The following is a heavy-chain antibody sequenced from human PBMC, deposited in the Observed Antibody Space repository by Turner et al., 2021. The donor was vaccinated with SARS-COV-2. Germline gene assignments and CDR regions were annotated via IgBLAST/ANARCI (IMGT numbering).Heavy chain of an antibody. D-gene: IGHD1-26*01. V-gene: IGHV3-21*01. CDR1: GFTFSSYS. J-gene: IGHJ4*02. CDR3: ARGANGNFDY. CDR2: ISSTSKYI. Sequence: EVQLFDSGGGLVKPVGSLRLSCAASGFTFSSYSMNWVRQAPGKGLEWVSSISSTSKYIFYADSVKGRFTISRDKAKNSLYLQMNSLRVEDTAVYYCARGANGNFDYWGQGALVTVSS.